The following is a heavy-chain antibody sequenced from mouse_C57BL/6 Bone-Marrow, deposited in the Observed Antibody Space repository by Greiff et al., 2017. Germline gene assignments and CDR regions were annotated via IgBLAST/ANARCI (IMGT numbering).Heavy chain of an antibody. CDR1: GYSFTSYY. D-gene: IGHD2-3*01. CDR2: FYPGSGNI. CDR3: ARRRIDGYYGYFDG. J-gene: IGHJ1*03. Sequence: VKLMESGPELVKPGASVKISCKASGYSFTSYYIHWVKQRPGQGLEWIGWFYPGSGNIKYNEKFKGKATLTADTSSSTAYMQLSSLTSEDSAVYYGARRRIDGYYGYFDGWGTGTTVTVSA. V-gene: IGHV1-66*01.